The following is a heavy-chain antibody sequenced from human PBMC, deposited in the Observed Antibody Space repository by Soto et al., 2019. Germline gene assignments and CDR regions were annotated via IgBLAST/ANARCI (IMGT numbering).Heavy chain of an antibody. D-gene: IGHD4-17*01. J-gene: IGHJ4*02. CDR2: IYSGGST. CDR1: GFTVSSNY. Sequence: EVQLVETGGGLIQPGGSLRLSCAASGFTVSSNYMSWVRQAPGKGLEWVSVIYSGGSTYYADSVKGRFTISRDNSKNTLYLQMNSLRAEDTAVYYCAKDWTDDYGDYLLDYWGQGTLVTVSS. V-gene: IGHV3-53*02. CDR3: AKDWTDDYGDYLLDY.